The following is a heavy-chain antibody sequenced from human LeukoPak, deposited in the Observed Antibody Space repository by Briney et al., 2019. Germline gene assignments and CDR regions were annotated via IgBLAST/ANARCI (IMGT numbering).Heavy chain of an antibody. Sequence: PSETLSLACSVSGGSISSGGYYWSWIRQHPGKGLEWIGYIYYSGSTYYNPSLKSRVTISVDTSKNQFSLKLSSVTAADTAVYYCARGTSIGAAAGIKKPLSHWGQGTLVTISS. D-gene: IGHD6-13*01. J-gene: IGHJ4*02. CDR1: GGSISSGGYY. CDR2: IYYSGST. CDR3: ARGTSIGAAAGIKKPLSH. V-gene: IGHV4-31*03.